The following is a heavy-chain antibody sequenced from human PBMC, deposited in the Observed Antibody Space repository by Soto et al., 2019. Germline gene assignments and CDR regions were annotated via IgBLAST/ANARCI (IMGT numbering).Heavy chain of an antibody. J-gene: IGHJ2*01. V-gene: IGHV3-30*14. D-gene: IGHD4-4*01. CDR1: GFTFSSYA. CDR2: ISYAGSNK. Sequence: QVQLVESGGGVVQPGRSLRLSCAASGFTFSSYAMHWVRQAPGKGLEWVAVISYAGSNKYYAASVKGRFTISRDNSNNTLYLQMNSLRAEYTAVYYCARPLWRDDYNWGYFDLWGRGTLVTVSS. CDR3: ARPLWRDDYNWGYFDL.